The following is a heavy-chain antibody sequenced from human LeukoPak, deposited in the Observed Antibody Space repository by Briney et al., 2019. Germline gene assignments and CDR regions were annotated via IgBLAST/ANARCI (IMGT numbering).Heavy chain of an antibody. J-gene: IGHJ4*02. V-gene: IGHV3-7*01. CDR3: ARERCGFRSEVDY. CDR2: IKGDGSEK. D-gene: IGHD1-26*01. Sequence: GGSLRLSCAASEFTFSTYWMTWVRQAPGKGLEWVANIKGDGSEKRYVGSVKGRFTISRDNAKNSLYLQMNSLRAEDTAVYYCARERCGFRSEVDYWGQGTLVTVSS. CDR1: EFTFSTYW.